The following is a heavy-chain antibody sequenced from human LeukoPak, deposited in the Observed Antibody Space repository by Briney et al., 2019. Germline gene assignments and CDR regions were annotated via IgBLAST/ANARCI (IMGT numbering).Heavy chain of an antibody. V-gene: IGHV4-39*07. CDR3: ARSRDQDWFDL. D-gene: IGHD3-10*01. CDR1: GDSLSGSSYF. J-gene: IGHJ5*02. Sequence: SETLSLTCTVSGDSLSGSSYFWGWIRQTPGTGLEWIGNIYYSGITKYSPSLQSRVTVSVDTSKNQFSLKLNSMTAADMAVYYSARSRDQDWFDLWGQGTLVTVSS. CDR2: IYYSGIT.